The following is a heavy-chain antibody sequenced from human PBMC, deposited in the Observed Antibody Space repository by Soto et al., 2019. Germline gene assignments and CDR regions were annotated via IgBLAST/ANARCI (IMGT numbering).Heavy chain of an antibody. CDR3: AKSPLPRGGDAFDI. J-gene: IGHJ3*02. V-gene: IGHV3-23*01. D-gene: IGHD3-10*01. Sequence: MSWVRQAPGKGLEWVSAISGSGGSTYYADSVKGRFTISRDNSKNTLYLQMNSLRAEDTAVYYCAKSPLPRGGDAFDIWGQGTVVTVSS. CDR2: ISGSGGST.